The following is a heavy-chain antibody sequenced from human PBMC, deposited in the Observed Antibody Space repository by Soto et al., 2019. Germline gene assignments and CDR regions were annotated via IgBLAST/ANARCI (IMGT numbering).Heavy chain of an antibody. Sequence: QPGGSLRLSCAVSGFTFRSYGMHWVRQPPGKGLEWVAVIWYDGGSKYHEDSVKGRFTISRDNSKNKLYLQMNSLRAEDTAVYYCARGEQWLDKKNYFDYWGQGTLVTVSS. V-gene: IGHV3-33*01. J-gene: IGHJ4*02. D-gene: IGHD6-19*01. CDR3: ARGEQWLDKKNYFDY. CDR1: GFTFRSYG. CDR2: IWYDGGSK.